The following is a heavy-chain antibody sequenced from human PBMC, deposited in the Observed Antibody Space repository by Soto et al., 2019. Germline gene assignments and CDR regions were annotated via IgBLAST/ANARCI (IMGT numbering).Heavy chain of an antibody. J-gene: IGHJ6*02. CDR3: ARHPRGLGYDFWSSPEYYYYYGMDV. V-gene: IGHV5-51*01. D-gene: IGHD3-3*01. Sequence: GESLKISCKGSGYSFTSYWIGWVRQMPGKGLEWMGIIYPGDSDTRYSPSFQGQVTISADKSISTAYLQWSSLKASDTAMYYCARHPRGLGYDFWSSPEYYYYYGMDVWGQGTTVTVSS. CDR2: IYPGDSDT. CDR1: GYSFTSYW.